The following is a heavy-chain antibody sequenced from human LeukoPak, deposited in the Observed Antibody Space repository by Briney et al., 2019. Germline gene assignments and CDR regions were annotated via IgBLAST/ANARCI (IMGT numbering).Heavy chain of an antibody. J-gene: IGHJ4*02. D-gene: IGHD6-13*01. V-gene: IGHV3-64*01. CDR2: ISSNGGST. CDR3: ARGYTSSSWPYYFDY. Sequence: GGSLRLSCAASGFTFSSYWMSWVRQAPGKGLEYVSAISSNGGSTYYANSVKGRFTISRDNSKNTLYLQMGSLRAEDMAVYYCARGYTSSSWPYYFDYWGQGTLVTVSS. CDR1: GFTFSSYW.